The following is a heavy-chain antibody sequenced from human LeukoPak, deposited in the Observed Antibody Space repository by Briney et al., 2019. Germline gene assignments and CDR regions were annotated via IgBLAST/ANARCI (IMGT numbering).Heavy chain of an antibody. Sequence: GASVKVSCKASGYAFTGYYMHWVRQAPGQGLEWMGWINPNSGGTNYAQKFQGRVTMTRDTSISSAYMELTRLRSDDTAIYYCARLTRAGGYSDYGNFDYWGQGTLVTVSS. CDR1: GYAFTGYY. V-gene: IGHV1-2*02. CDR3: ARLTRAGGYSDYGNFDY. D-gene: IGHD5-12*01. CDR2: INPNSGGT. J-gene: IGHJ4*02.